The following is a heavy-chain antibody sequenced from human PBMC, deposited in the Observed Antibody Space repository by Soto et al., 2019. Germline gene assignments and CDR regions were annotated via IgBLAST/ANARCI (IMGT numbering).Heavy chain of an antibody. J-gene: IGHJ5*02. CDR2: IFSNDDK. Sequence: QVTLKESGPVLVKPTETLTLTCTVSGLSLSNGRLGVSWIRQPPGKSLEWLAHIFSNDDKSYSTSLRSRLTIYKDTSRSQVVLTMNNMDPLDSATYYCALIKDCSRTDCYLASFDPWGQGTLVTVSS. CDR3: ALIKDCSRTDCYLASFDP. V-gene: IGHV2-26*01. D-gene: IGHD2-2*01. CDR1: GLSLSNGRLG.